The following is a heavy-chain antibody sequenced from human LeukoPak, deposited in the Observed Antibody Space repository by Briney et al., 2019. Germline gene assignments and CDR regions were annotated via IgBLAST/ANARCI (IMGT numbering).Heavy chain of an antibody. CDR1: GFTFSSYA. CDR3: VTGYSSGWYFY. V-gene: IGHV3-30-3*01. D-gene: IGHD6-19*01. CDR2: ISYDGSNK. J-gene: IGHJ4*02. Sequence: PGGSLRLSCAASGFTFSSYAMHWVRQAPGKGLEWVAVISYDGSNKYYADSVKGRFTISRDNSKNTLYLQMNSLRAEDTAVYYCVTGYSSGWYFYWGQGTLVTVSS.